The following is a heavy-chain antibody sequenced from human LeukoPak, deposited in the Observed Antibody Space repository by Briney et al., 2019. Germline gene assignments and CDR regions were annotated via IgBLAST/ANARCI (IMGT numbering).Heavy chain of an antibody. V-gene: IGHV3-15*01. D-gene: IGHD6-19*01. CDR2: IKSKTDGGTT. CDR3: TTERRRAVAGTPAFDI. Sequence: GGSLRLSCAASGFTLSNAWMSWVRQAPGKGLEWVGRIKSKTDGGTTDYAAPVKGRFTISRDDSKNTLYLQMNSLKTEDTAVYYCTTERRRAVAGTPAFDIWGQGTMVTVSS. J-gene: IGHJ3*02. CDR1: GFTLSNAW.